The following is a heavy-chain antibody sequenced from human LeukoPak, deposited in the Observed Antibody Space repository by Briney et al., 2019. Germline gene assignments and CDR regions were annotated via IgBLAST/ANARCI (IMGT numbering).Heavy chain of an antibody. Sequence: GGSLRLSCAASGFTFSDYYMSWIRQAPGKGLEWVSYISSSGSTIYYADSVKGRFTISRDNAENSLYLQMNSLRAEDTAVYYCARDRSSPSGYSGYDYYFDYWGQGTLVTVSS. J-gene: IGHJ4*02. D-gene: IGHD5-12*01. CDR3: ARDRSSPSGYSGYDYYFDY. V-gene: IGHV3-11*01. CDR1: GFTFSDYY. CDR2: ISSSGSTI.